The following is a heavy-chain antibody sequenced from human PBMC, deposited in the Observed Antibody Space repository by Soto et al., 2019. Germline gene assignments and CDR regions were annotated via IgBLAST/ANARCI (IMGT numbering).Heavy chain of an antibody. V-gene: IGHV3-23*01. CDR2: ISGSGGST. Sequence: GGSLRLSCAASGFTFSSYAMSWVRQAPGKGLEWVSAISGSGGSTYYADSVKGRFTISRDNSKNTLYLQMNSLRAEDTAVYYCAKRYSSSWGVVNYFDYWGQGTLVTVSS. J-gene: IGHJ4*02. CDR1: GFTFSSYA. CDR3: AKRYSSSWGVVNYFDY. D-gene: IGHD6-13*01.